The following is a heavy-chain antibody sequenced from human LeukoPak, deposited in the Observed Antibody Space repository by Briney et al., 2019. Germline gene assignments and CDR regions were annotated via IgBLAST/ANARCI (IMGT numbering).Heavy chain of an antibody. D-gene: IGHD6-19*01. J-gene: IGHJ4*02. V-gene: IGHV3-72*01. CDR1: GFTFSSYE. CDR2: SRNKAKSYTT. CDR3: VRVGSVAGSDYLDY. Sequence: GGSLRLSCAASGFTFSSYEMNWVRQAPGKGLEWVGRSRNKAKSYTTEYAASVKGRFTISRDDSKNSLYLQMNSLKTEDTAVYYCVRVGSVAGSDYLDYWGQGTLVTVSS.